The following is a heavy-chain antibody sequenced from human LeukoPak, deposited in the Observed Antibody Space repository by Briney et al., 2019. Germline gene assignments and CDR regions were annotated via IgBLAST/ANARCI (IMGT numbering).Heavy chain of an antibody. V-gene: IGHV3-48*04. J-gene: IGHJ4*02. D-gene: IGHD5-18*01. CDR2: ISSSSSTI. CDR3: AGGVPRGYSYGPPGY. CDR1: GFTFSSYS. Sequence: GGSLRLSCAASGFTFSSYSMNWVRQAPGKGLEWVSYISSSSSTIYYADSVKGRFTISRDNAKNSLYLQMNSLRAEDTAVYYCAGGVPRGYSYGPPGYWGQGTLVTVSS.